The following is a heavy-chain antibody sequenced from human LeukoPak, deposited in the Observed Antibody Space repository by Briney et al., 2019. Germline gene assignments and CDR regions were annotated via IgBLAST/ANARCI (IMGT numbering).Heavy chain of an antibody. CDR3: AKDMDVSIYGYNFDY. D-gene: IGHD5-24*01. CDR1: GFTFSSYA. CDR2: ISGSGGST. Sequence: PGGSLRLSCAASGFTFSSYAMSSVRQAPRTGLEWVSVISGSGGSTVHADSVKGRFTISRDNSKNTLYLQMNSLRAEDTAVYYCAKDMDVSIYGYNFDYWGQGILVTVSS. V-gene: IGHV3-23*01. J-gene: IGHJ4*02.